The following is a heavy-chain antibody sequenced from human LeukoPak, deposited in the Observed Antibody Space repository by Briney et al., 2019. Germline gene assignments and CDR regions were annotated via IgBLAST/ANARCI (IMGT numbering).Heavy chain of an antibody. CDR3: AKPRYYDSTGYYNFDY. CDR2: ISGSGGST. Sequence: GGSLRLSCADSGFTVSSNDMSWVRQAPGKGLEWVSAISGSGGSTYYANSVKGRFTISRDNSKNTLYLQMNSLRAEDTAVYYCAKPRYYDSTGYYNFDYWGQGTLVTVSS. CDR1: GFTVSSND. D-gene: IGHD3-22*01. V-gene: IGHV3-23*01. J-gene: IGHJ4*02.